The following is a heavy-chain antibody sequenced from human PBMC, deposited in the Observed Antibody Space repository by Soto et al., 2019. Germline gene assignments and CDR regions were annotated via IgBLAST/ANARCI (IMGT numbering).Heavy chain of an antibody. CDR1: GFTFSSYG. Sequence: QVQLVESGGGVVQPGRSLRLSCAASGFTFSSYGMHWVRQAPGKGLEWVAVIWYDGSNKYYADSVKGRFTISRDNSKNTLDLQMNSMRDEDTAVYYCAIDGGGVYGYYCMDVWGQGTTVTVSS. D-gene: IGHD3-16*01. J-gene: IGHJ6*02. CDR3: AIDGGGVYGYYCMDV. V-gene: IGHV3-33*01. CDR2: IWYDGSNK.